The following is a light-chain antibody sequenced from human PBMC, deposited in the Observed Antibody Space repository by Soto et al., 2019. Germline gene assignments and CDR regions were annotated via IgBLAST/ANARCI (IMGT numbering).Light chain of an antibody. J-gene: IGKJ5*01. V-gene: IGKV3-20*01. CDR3: QQYGSSPPIT. CDR2: GAS. Sequence: EIVLTQSPGTLSLSPGERATLSCRASQSVSSSYLAWYQQKPGQAPRLLIYGASSRATGIPDRFSGSGSGTDFTLTISRLEPEDFAVYYCQQYGSSPPITFGQGIRLEMK. CDR1: QSVSSSY.